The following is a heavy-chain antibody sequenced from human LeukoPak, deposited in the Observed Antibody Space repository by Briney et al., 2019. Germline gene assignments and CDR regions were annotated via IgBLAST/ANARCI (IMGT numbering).Heavy chain of an antibody. CDR1: GGSISSAYYY. CDR2: IFHSGTT. D-gene: IGHD1-1*01. V-gene: IGHV4-31*03. CDR3: ARDMGTTGTFGFQR. Sequence: SETLSLTCSVSGGSISSAYYYWSCLRQHPGKALVWIGHIFHSGTTYYSPSLKSRVAISVDTSTNQFSLKLTFVTAADTAVYYCARDMGTTGTFGFQRWGQGTLVTVSS. J-gene: IGHJ1*01.